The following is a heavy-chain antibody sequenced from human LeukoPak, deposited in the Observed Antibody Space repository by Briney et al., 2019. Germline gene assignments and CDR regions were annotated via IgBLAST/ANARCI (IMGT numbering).Heavy chain of an antibody. D-gene: IGHD3-10*01. V-gene: IGHV4-30-4*01. CDR3: ARVRGRTMVRDSEALDY. CDR1: GGSISSGDYY. J-gene: IGHJ4*02. CDR2: IYYSGST. Sequence: SQTLSLTCTVSGGSISSGDYYWSWIRQPPGKGLEWIGYIYYSGSTYYNPSLKSRVTISVDTSKNQFSLKLSSVTAADTAVYYCARVRGRTMVRDSEALDYWGQGTLVTVSS.